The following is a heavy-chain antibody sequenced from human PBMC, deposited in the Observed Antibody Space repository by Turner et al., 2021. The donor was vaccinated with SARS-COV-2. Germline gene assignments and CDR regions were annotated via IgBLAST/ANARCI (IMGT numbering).Heavy chain of an antibody. V-gene: IGHV1-24*01. CDR1: GYTLIELS. J-gene: IGHJ5*02. CDR3: ATAPPYCTNGVCPNWFDP. CDR2: FDPEDGET. D-gene: IGHD2-8*01. Sequence: QVQLVQSGAEVKKPGASVKVSCKVSGYTLIELSMHWVRQAPGKGLEWMGGFDPEDGETIYAQKFQGRVTMTEDKSTDTAYMELSSLRSEDTAVYYCATAPPYCTNGVCPNWFDPWGQGTLVTVSS.